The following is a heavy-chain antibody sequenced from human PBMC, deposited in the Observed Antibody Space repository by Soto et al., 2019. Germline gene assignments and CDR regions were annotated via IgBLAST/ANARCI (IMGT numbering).Heavy chain of an antibody. J-gene: IGHJ6*03. D-gene: IGHD3-3*01. CDR3: ARARSLRFLEWVYYYYYMDV. CDR2: MNPNSGNT. V-gene: IGHV1-8*01. Sequence: QVQLVQSGAEVKKPGASVKVSCKASGYTFTSYDINWVRQATGQGLEWMGWMNPNSGNTGYAQKFQGRVTMTRNTSISTAYKELSSLRSEDTAVYYCARARSLRFLEWVYYYYYMDVWGKGTTVTVSS. CDR1: GYTFTSYD.